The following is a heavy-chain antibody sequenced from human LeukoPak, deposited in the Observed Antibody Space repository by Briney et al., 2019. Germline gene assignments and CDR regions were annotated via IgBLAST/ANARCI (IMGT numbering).Heavy chain of an antibody. CDR2: INHSGST. V-gene: IGHV4-34*01. Sequence: PSETLSLTCAVYGGSFSGYYWSWIRQPPGKGLEWIGEINHSGSTSYNPSFKSRVTISVDTSKNQFSLKLSSVTAADTAVYYCAGGRSSSSSLESYYYMDVWGKGTTVTVSS. D-gene: IGHD6-6*01. J-gene: IGHJ6*03. CDR1: GGSFSGYY. CDR3: AGGRSSSSSLESYYYMDV.